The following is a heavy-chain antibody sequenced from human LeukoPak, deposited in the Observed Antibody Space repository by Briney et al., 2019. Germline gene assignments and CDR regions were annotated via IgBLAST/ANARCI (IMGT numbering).Heavy chain of an antibody. J-gene: IGHJ6*02. CDR1: GYTFTSYG. CDR2: ISAYNGST. D-gene: IGHD2-2*01. Sequence: ASVKVSCKASGYTFTSYGISWVRQAPGQGLEWMGWISAYNGSTNYAQKPQGRVTMTTDTSTSTAYMELRSLRSDDTAVYYCARESYCSSTSCYSDYYYYGMDVWGQGTSVTVSS. CDR3: ARESYCSSTSCYSDYYYYGMDV. V-gene: IGHV1-18*01.